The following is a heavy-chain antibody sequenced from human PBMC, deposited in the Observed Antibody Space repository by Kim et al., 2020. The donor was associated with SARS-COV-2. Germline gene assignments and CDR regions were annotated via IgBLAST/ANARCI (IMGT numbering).Heavy chain of an antibody. Sequence: GGSLRLSCAASGFTFSSYAMSWVRQAPGKGLEWVSVIYSGGSSTYYADSVKGRFTISRDNSKNTLYLQMNSLRAEDTAVYYCAKGQHGLWFGAGYYYYGMDVWGQGTTVTVSS. CDR2: IYSGGSST. CDR1: GFTFSSYA. V-gene: IGHV3-23*03. CDR3: AKGQHGLWFGAGYYYYGMDV. J-gene: IGHJ6*02. D-gene: IGHD3-10*01.